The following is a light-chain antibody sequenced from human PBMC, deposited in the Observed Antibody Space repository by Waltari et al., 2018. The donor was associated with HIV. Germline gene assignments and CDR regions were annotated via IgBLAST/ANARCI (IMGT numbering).Light chain of an antibody. Sequence: QSVLTQPPSASGTPGQRVTISCSGSSSNIGSNTVNWYQPLPGTAPKLLIYSNKQRPSGVPDRVSGSKSGTSASLAISGLQSEDEADYYCAAWDDSLNGPVFGGGTKLTVL. CDR3: AAWDDSLNGPV. CDR1: SSNIGSNT. CDR2: SNK. J-gene: IGLJ2*01. V-gene: IGLV1-44*01.